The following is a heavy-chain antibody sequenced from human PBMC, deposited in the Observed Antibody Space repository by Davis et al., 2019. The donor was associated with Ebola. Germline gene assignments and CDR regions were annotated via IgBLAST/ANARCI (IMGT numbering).Heavy chain of an antibody. CDR2: INPSGGST. CDR1: GYTFTSYY. V-gene: IGHV1-46*01. Sequence: AASVKVSCKASGYTFTSYYMHWVRQAPGQGLEWMGIINPSGGSTSYAQKFQGRVTMTRDTSISTAYMDLSRLRSDDTAVYYCARDGRYVTGTTVAHGMDVWGQGTTVTVSS. CDR3: ARDGRYVTGTTVAHGMDV. D-gene: IGHD1-7*01. J-gene: IGHJ6*02.